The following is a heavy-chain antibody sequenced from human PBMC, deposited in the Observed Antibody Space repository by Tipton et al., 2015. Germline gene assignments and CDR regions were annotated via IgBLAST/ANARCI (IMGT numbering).Heavy chain of an antibody. V-gene: IGHV4-39*01. CDR1: GFTFSSYA. D-gene: IGHD2-8*01. Sequence: LRLSCTASGFTFSSYAMTWVRQPPGKGLEWIGSIYYSGSTYYNPSLKSRVTISVDTSKNQFSLRLSSVTAADTAVYYCARSVVLMVYAVGTWGQGTLVTVSS. CDR2: IYYSGST. J-gene: IGHJ5*02. CDR3: ARSVVLMVYAVGT.